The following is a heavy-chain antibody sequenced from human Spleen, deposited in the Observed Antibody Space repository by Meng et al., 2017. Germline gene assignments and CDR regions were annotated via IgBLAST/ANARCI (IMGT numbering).Heavy chain of an antibody. J-gene: IGHJ4*02. CDR3: ATGAAAADH. CDR2: IKRNSDGGTI. V-gene: IGHV3-15*01. Sequence: EGELVASGGGVVKPGGSLRLSCVASGLSFTDAWMSWVRKAPGKGLEWVGRIKRNSDGGTIDYAAPVKGRFTISRDDSKNTLYLQMDSLITEDTAVYFCATGAAAADHWGQGTLVTVSS. D-gene: IGHD6-13*01. CDR1: GLSFTDAW.